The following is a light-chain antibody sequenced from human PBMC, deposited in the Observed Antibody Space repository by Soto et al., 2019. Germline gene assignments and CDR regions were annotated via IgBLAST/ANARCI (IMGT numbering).Light chain of an antibody. CDR3: QHRSNWPRT. CDR1: QSVSSSY. V-gene: IGKV3D-20*02. CDR2: DAS. Sequence: EIVFTQSPGTPPVPPGEKETRSATARQSVSSSYLAWYQQKPGQAPRLLIYDASNRATGIPARFSGSGSGTDFTLTISSLEPEDFVVYYCQHRSNWPRTFGQGTKVDIK. J-gene: IGKJ1*01.